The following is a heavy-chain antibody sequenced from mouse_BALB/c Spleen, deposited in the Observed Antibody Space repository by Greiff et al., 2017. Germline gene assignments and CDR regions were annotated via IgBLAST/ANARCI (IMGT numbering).Heavy chain of an antibody. Sequence: QVQLQQSGAELAKPGASVKMSCKASGYTFTSYWMHWVKQRPGQGLEWIGYINPSTGYTEYNQKFKDKATLTADKSSSTAYMQLSSLTSEDSAVYYCARAILFRAMDYWGQGTSGTVSS. CDR2: INPSTGYT. CDR3: ARAILFRAMDY. J-gene: IGHJ4*01. CDR1: GYTFTSYW. V-gene: IGHV1-7*01.